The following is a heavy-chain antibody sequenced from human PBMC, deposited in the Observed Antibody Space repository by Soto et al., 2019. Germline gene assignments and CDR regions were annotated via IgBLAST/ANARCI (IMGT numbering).Heavy chain of an antibody. J-gene: IGHJ3*02. D-gene: IGHD6-13*01. Sequence: QVQLVQSGAEVKKPGASVKVSCKASGYTFTSYGISWVRQAPGQGLEWMGWISAYNGNTNYAQKLQGRVTMTTDTSTSTAYMELRSLRSDDTAVYYCARDPRDSSSWSHDAFDIWGQGTMVTVSS. CDR2: ISAYNGNT. CDR1: GYTFTSYG. CDR3: ARDPRDSSSWSHDAFDI. V-gene: IGHV1-18*01.